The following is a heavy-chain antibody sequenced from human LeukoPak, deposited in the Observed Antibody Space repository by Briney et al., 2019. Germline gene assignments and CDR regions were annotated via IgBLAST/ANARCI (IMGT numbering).Heavy chain of an antibody. D-gene: IGHD6-19*01. CDR3: ARGTYSNGWYYLDY. V-gene: IGHV3-33*01. J-gene: IGHJ4*02. CDR1: GFTFTSYG. Sequence: GRSVRLSCAASGFTFTSYGMHWVRQAPGKGLEWVAVFSYDGINKDYADFVKGRFTISRDNSKNTLYLQMNSPRAEDTAVYYCARGTYSNGWYYLDYWGQGTLVTVSS. CDR2: FSYDGINK.